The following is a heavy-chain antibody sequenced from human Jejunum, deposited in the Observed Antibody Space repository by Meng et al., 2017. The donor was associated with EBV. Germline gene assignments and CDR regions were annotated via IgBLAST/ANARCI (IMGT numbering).Heavy chain of an antibody. D-gene: IGHD3-22*01. Sequence: QLQRQESGPGLGKPSETLSLTCTVSGGSISSSGYYWGWVRQPPGKGLEWIGTIYYSGSTYYNPSLKSRVTISVDMSKNQFSLKLSSVTAADTAVYYCARTYYYDSSGYAPFDYWGQGTLVTVSS. V-gene: IGHV4-39*07. CDR2: IYYSGST. CDR3: ARTYYYDSSGYAPFDY. CDR1: GGSISSSGYY. J-gene: IGHJ4*02.